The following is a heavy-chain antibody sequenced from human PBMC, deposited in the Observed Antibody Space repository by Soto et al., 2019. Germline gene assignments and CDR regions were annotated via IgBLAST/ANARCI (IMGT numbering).Heavy chain of an antibody. CDR1: GGTFSTYI. D-gene: IGHD3-3*01. J-gene: IGHJ3*01. CDR2: IIPIPDIT. Sequence: QVQLVQSGAVVRKPGSSVKVSCKAPGGTFSTYIISWVRQAPGQGLEWMGRIIPIPDITNYAQKFQGRVTVTADRSTSTAYMELTSLKSDDTAVYYCARDRITTRGNAFDLWGQGTMVTVSS. CDR3: ARDRITTRGNAFDL. V-gene: IGHV1-69*08.